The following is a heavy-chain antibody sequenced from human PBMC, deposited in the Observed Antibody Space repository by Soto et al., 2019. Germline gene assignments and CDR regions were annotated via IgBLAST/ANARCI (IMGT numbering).Heavy chain of an antibody. CDR1: GGSISSGGYY. Sequence: SETLSLTCTVSGGSISSGGYYWSRIRPHPGKGLEWIGYIYYSGSTYYNPSLKSRVTISVDTSKNQFSLKLSSVTAADTAVYYCARDPSGYYTGAFDIWGQGTMVTVSS. J-gene: IGHJ3*02. CDR3: ARDPSGYYTGAFDI. D-gene: IGHD3-3*01. CDR2: IYYSGST. V-gene: IGHV4-31*03.